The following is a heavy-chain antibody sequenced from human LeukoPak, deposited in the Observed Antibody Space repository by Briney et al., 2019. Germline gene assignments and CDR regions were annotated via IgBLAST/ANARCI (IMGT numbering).Heavy chain of an antibody. J-gene: IGHJ4*02. D-gene: IGHD3-9*01. CDR1: GGSISSYY. Sequence: KSSETLSLTCTVSGGSISSYYLSWIRQPPGKGLEWIGYIYYSGSTNYNPSLKSRVTISVDTSKNQFSLKLSSVTAADTAVYYCALYLDGATEYYFDYWGQGTLVTVSS. CDR3: ALYLDGATEYYFDY. V-gene: IGHV4-59*01. CDR2: IYYSGST.